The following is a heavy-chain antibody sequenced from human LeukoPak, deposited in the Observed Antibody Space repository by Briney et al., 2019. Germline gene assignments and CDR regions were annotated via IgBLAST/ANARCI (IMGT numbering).Heavy chain of an antibody. D-gene: IGHD2-2*01. Sequence: GGSLRLSCADSGFTSSNYGMHWVRRAPGEGLEWGAVISYDGSKKFYADSGKGRFTISRDNSKNTLYLQMNSLRAEDTAVYYCAKDRGCSSTSCYGDYYGMDVWGQGTTVTVSS. CDR3: AKDRGCSSTSCYGDYYGMDV. CDR2: ISYDGSKK. CDR1: GFTSSNYG. V-gene: IGHV3-30*18. J-gene: IGHJ6*02.